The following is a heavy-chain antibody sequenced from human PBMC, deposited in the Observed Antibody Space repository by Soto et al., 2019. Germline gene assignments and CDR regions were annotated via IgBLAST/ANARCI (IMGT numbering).Heavy chain of an antibody. CDR1: GGTFSSYA. V-gene: IGHV1-69*06. D-gene: IGHD1-26*01. CDR2: IIPIFGTA. Sequence: KVSCKASGGTFSSYAISWVRQAPGQGLEWMGWIIPIFGTANYAQKFQGRVTITADKSTSTAYMELSSLRSEDTAVYYCARVGYSGVGPYGMDVWGKGTKVTVSS. J-gene: IGHJ6*04. CDR3: ARVGYSGVGPYGMDV.